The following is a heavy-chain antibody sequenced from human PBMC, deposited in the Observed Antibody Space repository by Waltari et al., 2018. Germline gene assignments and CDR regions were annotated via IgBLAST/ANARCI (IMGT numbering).Heavy chain of an antibody. CDR3: ARSPASGYSGYDWFEGYDAFDI. V-gene: IGHV5-51*01. D-gene: IGHD5-12*01. Sequence: EVQLVQSGAEVKKPGESLKISCKGSGYSFTSYWIGWVRQMPGKGLEWMGIIYPGDSDTRYSPSFQGQVTISADKSISTAYLQWSSLKASDTAMYYCARSPASGYSGYDWFEGYDAFDIWGQGTMVTVSS. CDR1: GYSFTSYW. CDR2: IYPGDSDT. J-gene: IGHJ3*02.